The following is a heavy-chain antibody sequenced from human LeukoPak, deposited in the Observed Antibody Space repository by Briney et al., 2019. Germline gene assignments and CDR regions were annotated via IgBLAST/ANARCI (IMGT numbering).Heavy chain of an antibody. Sequence: GGSLRLSCEVSGFTFNNYWMNWVRQAPEKGLEWVANIKEDGSKKYYVDSVKGRFTISRDNAKNSLYLQMNSLRAEGTAVYYCARSSYSSSSSVWGQGTMVTVSS. CDR2: IKEDGSKK. CDR3: ARSSYSSSSSV. D-gene: IGHD6-6*01. J-gene: IGHJ3*01. V-gene: IGHV3-7*03. CDR1: GFTFNNYW.